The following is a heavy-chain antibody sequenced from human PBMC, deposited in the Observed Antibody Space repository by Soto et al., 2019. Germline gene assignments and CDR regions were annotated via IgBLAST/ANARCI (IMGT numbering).Heavy chain of an antibody. J-gene: IGHJ6*02. D-gene: IGHD2-21*01. CDR1: GGSISSGDYY. V-gene: IGHV4-30-4*01. Sequence: SETLSLTCTVSGGSISSGDYYWSWIRQPPGKGLEWIGYIYYSGSTYYNPSLKSRVTISVDTSKNQFSLKLSSVTAADTAVYYCARVIRYYYDMDVWGQGTTVTVSS. CDR3: ARVIRYYYDMDV. CDR2: IYYSGST.